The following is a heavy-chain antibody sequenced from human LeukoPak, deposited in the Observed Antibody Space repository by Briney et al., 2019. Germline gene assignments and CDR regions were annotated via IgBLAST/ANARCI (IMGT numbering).Heavy chain of an antibody. D-gene: IGHD2-2*01. CDR1: GFSFSSYD. CDR3: ARASYCSSLSCYSMAFDI. V-gene: IGHV3-13*04. CDR2: IGTAADT. J-gene: IGHJ3*02. Sequence: GGSLRLSCAASGFSFSSYDMHWVRQSPGEGLEWVSGIGTAADTYYPGSVKGRFTISREDAKNSLFLQMNSLRAGDTAVYYCARASYCSSLSCYSMAFDIWGQGTMVTVSS.